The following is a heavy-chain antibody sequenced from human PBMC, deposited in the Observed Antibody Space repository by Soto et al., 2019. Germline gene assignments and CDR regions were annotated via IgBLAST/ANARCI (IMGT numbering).Heavy chain of an antibody. V-gene: IGHV4-59*01. Sequence: QVQLQESGPGLVKPSETLSLTCTVSGGSISSYYWNWIRQPPGKGLEWIGYIYFRGSTNYNPSLKXXVXRXXDTSKNQFSLKLSSVTAADTAVYYCARDPGGRYDYWGQGTLVTVSS. J-gene: IGHJ4*02. CDR1: GGSISSYY. CDR2: IYFRGST. CDR3: ARDPGGRYDY. D-gene: IGHD2-15*01.